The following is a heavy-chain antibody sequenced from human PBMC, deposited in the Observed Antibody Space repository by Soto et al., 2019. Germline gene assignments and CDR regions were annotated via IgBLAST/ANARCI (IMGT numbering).Heavy chain of an antibody. D-gene: IGHD3-10*01. Sequence: QVQLVQSGAEVKKPGASVKVSCKASGYTFTSYGISWVRQAPGQGLEWMGWICAYNGNTNYAQKLQGRVTMTTDTSTSRAYKEMRSLIADDTAVYYWARAPVLWCGESVDYWGQGTLVTVSS. CDR2: ICAYNGNT. V-gene: IGHV1-18*01. CDR1: GYTFTSYG. CDR3: ARAPVLWCGESVDY. J-gene: IGHJ4*02.